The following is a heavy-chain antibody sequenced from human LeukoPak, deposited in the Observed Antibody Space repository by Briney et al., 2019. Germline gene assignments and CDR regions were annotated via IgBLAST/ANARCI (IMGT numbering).Heavy chain of an antibody. CDR1: GYTFSGNF. D-gene: IGHD5-24*01. CDR2: INPNNGDT. V-gene: IGHV1-2*02. J-gene: IGHJ5*02. Sequence: ASVKVSCKASGYTFSGNFMHWVRQAPGQGLEWMGWINPNNGDTNYAQKFQGRVTMTRDTSISTAYMELSRLRSDDTAVYYCARECRDGYNPRAGGNWFDPWGQGTLVTASS. CDR3: ARECRDGYNPRAGGNWFDP.